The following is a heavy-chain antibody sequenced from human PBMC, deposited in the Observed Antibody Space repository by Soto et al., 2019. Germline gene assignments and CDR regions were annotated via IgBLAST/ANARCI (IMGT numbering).Heavy chain of an antibody. Sequence: ASVKVSCKASGYTFTSYGISWVRQAPGQGLEWMGWISAYNGNTNYAQKHQGRVTMTTDTSTSTAYMELRSLRSDDTVVYYFARDGGYYYDSSGYYLSVYWGQGTLVTAPQ. CDR1: GYTFTSYG. J-gene: IGHJ4*02. D-gene: IGHD3-22*01. V-gene: IGHV1-18*01. CDR3: ARDGGYYYDSSGYYLSVY. CDR2: ISAYNGNT.